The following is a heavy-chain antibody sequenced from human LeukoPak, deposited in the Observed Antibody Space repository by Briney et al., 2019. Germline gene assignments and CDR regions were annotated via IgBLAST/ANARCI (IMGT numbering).Heavy chain of an antibody. CDR1: GGSISSYY. J-gene: IGHJ4*02. D-gene: IGHD6-6*01. V-gene: IGHV4-59*01. Sequence: KTSETLSLTCTVSGGSISSYYWSWIRQPPGKGLEWLGYIYYSGSTNYNPSLKSRVTISVDTSKNQFSLKLSSVTAADTAVYYCARDRRSPYSSSSGIDYWGQGTLVTVSS. CDR3: ARDRRSPYSSSSGIDY. CDR2: IYYSGST.